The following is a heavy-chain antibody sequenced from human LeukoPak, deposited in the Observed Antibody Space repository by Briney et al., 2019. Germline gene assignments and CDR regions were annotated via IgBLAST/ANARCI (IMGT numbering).Heavy chain of an antibody. J-gene: IGHJ1*01. CDR2: IHHAGAT. V-gene: IGHV4-38-2*02. Sequence: PSETLSLTCTVSDYYISSGHYWGWIRQPPGKGLEWIGNIHHAGATYYNPSLKSRVTISVDRSKNQFSLKLSSVTAADTAVYYCARGDIVVVPAAIPEEYFQHWGQGTLVTVSS. D-gene: IGHD2-2*02. CDR3: ARGDIVVVPAAIPEEYFQH. CDR1: DYYISSGHY.